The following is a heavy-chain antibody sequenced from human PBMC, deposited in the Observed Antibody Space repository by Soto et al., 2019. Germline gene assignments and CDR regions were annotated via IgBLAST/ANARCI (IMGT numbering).Heavy chain of an antibody. CDR2: ITSAGST. J-gene: IGHJ4*02. CDR1: GFTFSNYA. Sequence: EVQLLESGGDLAQPGGSLRLICAASGFTFSNYAMTWVRQSRGKGLEWVSTITSAGSTFYGDTVKGRFTISRDNSKSTLYLQMNSLGAEDTAVYYCSKTDKFHSQSSGWANRFDSWGQGTLVTVSS. D-gene: IGHD6-19*01. V-gene: IGHV3-23*01. CDR3: SKTDKFHSQSSGWANRFDS.